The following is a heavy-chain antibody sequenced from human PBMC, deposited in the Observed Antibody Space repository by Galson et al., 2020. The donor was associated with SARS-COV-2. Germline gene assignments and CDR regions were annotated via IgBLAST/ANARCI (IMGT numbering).Heavy chain of an antibody. J-gene: IGHJ5*02. CDR2: INPNSGGT. CDR1: GYTFIGYY. CDR3: ASETGMTTFKFFDT. D-gene: IGHD4-4*01. V-gene: IGHV1-2*04. Sequence: SVNVSCKSSGYTFIGYYMHWLRQAPAQGLEWMGWINPNSGGTNYPQKFHGWVTMTRDTSISTAYMELSRLKSNDTAVYYFASETGMTTFKFFDTWGQGTLVTVSS.